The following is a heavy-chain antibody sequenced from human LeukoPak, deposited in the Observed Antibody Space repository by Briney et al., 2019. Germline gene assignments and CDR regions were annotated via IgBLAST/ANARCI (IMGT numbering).Heavy chain of an antibody. Sequence: PSGGSLRLSCAASGFTFSTYAMSWVRQAPGKGLVWVSAISGSGWSTYYADSVEGRVTISRDNSKNTLYLQMNSLRAEDTAVYYCAKGGVTNSRGFFDIWGQGTMVTVSS. CDR1: GFTFSTYA. CDR3: AKGGVTNSRGFFDI. CDR2: ISGSGWST. D-gene: IGHD3-10*01. J-gene: IGHJ3*02. V-gene: IGHV3-23*01.